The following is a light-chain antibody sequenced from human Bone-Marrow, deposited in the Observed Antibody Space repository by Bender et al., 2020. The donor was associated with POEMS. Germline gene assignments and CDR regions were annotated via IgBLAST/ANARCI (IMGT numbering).Light chain of an antibody. Sequence: YELTQPPSVSVSPGQTATITCSGEKLGEDTDSWYQQKPGQSPVVVIYQDTKRPSGIPERFSGSTSGNTASLTISGTQTMDEADYYCQSWGSNTAVFGGGTKLTVL. CDR1: KLGEDT. CDR3: QSWGSNTAV. CDR2: QDT. V-gene: IGLV3-1*01. J-gene: IGLJ2*01.